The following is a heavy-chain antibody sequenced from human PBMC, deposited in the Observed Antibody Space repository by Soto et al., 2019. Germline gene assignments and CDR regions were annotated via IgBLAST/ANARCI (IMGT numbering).Heavy chain of an antibody. CDR1: GYSSTSYW. D-gene: IGHD2-2*01. CDR3: ARRDIVVVPAATDYYYYYGMDV. J-gene: IGHJ6*02. V-gene: IGHV5-10-1*01. Sequence: GESLKISCKGSGYSSTSYWISWVRQMPGKGLEWMGRIDPSDSYTNYSPSFQGHVTISADKSISTAYLQWSSLKASDTAMYYCARRDIVVVPAATDYYYYYGMDVWGQGTTVTVSS. CDR2: IDPSDSYT.